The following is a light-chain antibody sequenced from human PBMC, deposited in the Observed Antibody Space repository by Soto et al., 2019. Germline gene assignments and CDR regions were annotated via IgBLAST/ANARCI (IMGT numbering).Light chain of an antibody. CDR3: QHYNFWPHS. Sequence: EIVMTQSPVTLSVSPVERVTLSCRASQSVSSNLAWYQQKPGQAPSLLIYGAFTRATGIPARFSGTGSGTEFTLTISGLQSEDVSIYFCQHYNFWPHSFGQGTK. CDR1: QSVSSN. V-gene: IGKV3-15*01. CDR2: GAF. J-gene: IGKJ2*01.